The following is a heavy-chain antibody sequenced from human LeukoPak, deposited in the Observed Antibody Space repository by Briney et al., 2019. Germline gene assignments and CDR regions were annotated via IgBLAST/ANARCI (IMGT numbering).Heavy chain of an antibody. CDR2: INPNTGDT. J-gene: IGHJ4*02. D-gene: IGHD3-10*01. CDR3: ARSRRVGNGEYPDY. CDR1: GYTFTNYG. Sequence: GASVKVSCKASGYTFTNYGISWVRQTPGQGLEWMGWINPNTGDTNYGRKFQGRVTMTRDTSINTAYMELRSLRSDDTAVYYCARSRRVGNGEYPDYWGQGTLVTVSS. V-gene: IGHV1-2*02.